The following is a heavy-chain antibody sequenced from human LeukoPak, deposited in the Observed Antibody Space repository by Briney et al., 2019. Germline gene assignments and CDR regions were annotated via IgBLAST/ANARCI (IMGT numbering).Heavy chain of an antibody. J-gene: IGHJ6*03. CDR2: IYHSGST. CDR1: GYSISSGYY. Sequence: PSETLSLTCTVSGYSISSGYYWGWIRQPPGKGLEWIGSIYHSGSTYYNPSLKSRVTISVGTSKNQFSLKLSSVTAADTVAYYGARRNYYYYMDVWGKGTTVTVSS. V-gene: IGHV4-38-2*02. CDR3: ARRNYYYYMDV.